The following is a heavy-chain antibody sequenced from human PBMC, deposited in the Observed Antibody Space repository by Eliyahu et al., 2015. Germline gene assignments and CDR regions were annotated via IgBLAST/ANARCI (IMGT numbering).Heavy chain of an antibody. V-gene: IGHV1-8*01. J-gene: IGHJ4*02. D-gene: IGHD3-10*01. Sequence: QVQLVQSGAEVKKPGASVKVSCKASGYTFXSXXINWVRQATGQGLEWMGWXNPNSGNTGYAQKFQGRVTMTRNTSISTAYMELSSLRSEDTAVYYCARGRKRVTPAGSRYYFDYWGQGTLVTVSS. CDR3: ARGRKRVTPAGSRYYFDY. CDR1: GYTFXSXX. CDR2: XNPNSGNT.